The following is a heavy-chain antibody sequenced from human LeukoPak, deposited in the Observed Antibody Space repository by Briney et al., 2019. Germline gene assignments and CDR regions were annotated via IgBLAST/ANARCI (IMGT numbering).Heavy chain of an antibody. Sequence: SETLSLTCTVSGGSISSYYWSWIRQPPGKGLEWIGYIYYSGSTNYNPSLKSRVTISVDTSKNQFSLKLSSVTAADTAVYYCARLFVAVAGTTRHFHYWGQGTLVTVSS. CDR2: IYYSGST. V-gene: IGHV4-59*01. J-gene: IGHJ4*02. CDR3: ARLFVAVAGTTRHFHY. D-gene: IGHD6-19*01. CDR1: GGSISSYY.